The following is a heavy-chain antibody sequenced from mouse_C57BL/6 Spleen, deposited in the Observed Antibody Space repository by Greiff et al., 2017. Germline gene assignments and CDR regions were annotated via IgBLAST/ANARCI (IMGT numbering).Heavy chain of an antibody. CDR3: TGDVLRRAWFAY. D-gene: IGHD2-12*01. Sequence: EVKLVESGGGLVQPGGSMKLSCVASGFTFSNYWMNWVRQSPEKGLEWVAQIRLKSDNYATHYAESVKGRFTISRDDSKSSVYLQMNNLRAEDTGIYYCTGDVLRRAWFAYWGQGTLVTVSA. CDR2: IRLKSDNYAT. J-gene: IGHJ3*01. V-gene: IGHV6-3*01. CDR1: GFTFSNYW.